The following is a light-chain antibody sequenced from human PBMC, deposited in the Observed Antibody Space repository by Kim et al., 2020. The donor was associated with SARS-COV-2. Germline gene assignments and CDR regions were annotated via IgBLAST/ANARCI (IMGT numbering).Light chain of an antibody. CDR3: QHYDTSPTWT. V-gene: IGKV3-20*01. Sequence: PRGRSPLSRSASQTVTNNYLAWDQQKPAQPPSLLINVASNRAAGIPDSFSGSGAATAFTPTISRLEPEGFAVYYCQHYDTSPTWTFGQGP. J-gene: IGKJ1*01. CDR1: QTVTNNY. CDR2: VAS.